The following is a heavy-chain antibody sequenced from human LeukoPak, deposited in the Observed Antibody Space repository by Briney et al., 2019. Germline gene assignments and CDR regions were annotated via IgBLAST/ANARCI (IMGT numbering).Heavy chain of an antibody. CDR3: ARGTSGVDY. V-gene: IGHV3-30-3*01. CDR1: GFTFSSYA. CDR2: ISYDGSNK. Sequence: GGSLRLSFAASGFTFSSYAMHWVRQAPGKGLEWVAVISYDGSNKYYADSVKGRFTISRDNSKNTLYLQMNSLRAEDTAVYYCARGTSGVDYWGQGTLVTVSS. J-gene: IGHJ4*02. D-gene: IGHD1-26*01.